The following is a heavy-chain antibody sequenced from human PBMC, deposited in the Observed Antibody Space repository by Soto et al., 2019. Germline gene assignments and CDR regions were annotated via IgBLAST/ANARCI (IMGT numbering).Heavy chain of an antibody. V-gene: IGHV3-23*01. D-gene: IGHD3-16*02. CDR2: MSGSGGSI. Sequence: DVKLLESGGGLVQPGGSLRLSCAASGFTFSNYAMSWVRQAPGKGLEWVSAMSGSGGSIYYADSVKGRFTVSRDNSQNTLYLQMNSLRAEDTAVYYCAKGSIWGSYRYEAYYFDYWGQGTLVTVSS. CDR3: AKGSIWGSYRYEAYYFDY. CDR1: GFTFSNYA. J-gene: IGHJ4*02.